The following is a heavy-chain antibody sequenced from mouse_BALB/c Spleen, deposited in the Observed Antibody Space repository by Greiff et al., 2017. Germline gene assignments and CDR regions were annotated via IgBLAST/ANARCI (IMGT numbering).Heavy chain of an antibody. J-gene: IGHJ1*01. V-gene: IGHV2-9*02. D-gene: IGHD1-1*01. Sequence: VKLVESGPGLVAPSQSLSITCTVSGFSLTSYGVHWVRQPPGKGLEWLGVIWAGGSTNYNSALMSRLSISKDNSKSQVFLKMNSLQTDDTAMYYCARALTVVASDWYFDVWGAGTTVTVSS. CDR1: GFSLTSYG. CDR2: IWAGGST. CDR3: ARALTVVASDWYFDV.